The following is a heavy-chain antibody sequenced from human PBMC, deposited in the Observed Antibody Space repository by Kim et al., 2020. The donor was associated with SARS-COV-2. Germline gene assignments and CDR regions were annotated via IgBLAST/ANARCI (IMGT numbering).Heavy chain of an antibody. CDR2: IRQDGSEI. J-gene: IGHJ3*02. CDR1: EFSLSSYW. Sequence: GGSLRLSCAASEFSLSSYWMDWVRQAPGKGLEWVANIRQDGSEIYYVDSVKGRFTIFRDNARNSLFLQMNSLRAEDTAVYYRAREGAPWACDIWGQGTRVTVSP. CDR3: AREGAPWACDI. V-gene: IGHV3-7*05.